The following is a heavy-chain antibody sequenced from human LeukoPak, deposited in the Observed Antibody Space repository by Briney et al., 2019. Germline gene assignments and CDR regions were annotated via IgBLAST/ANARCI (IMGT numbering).Heavy chain of an antibody. D-gene: IGHD6-19*01. CDR3: ARHPSGGEQWLVKDDAFDI. CDR2: IYYSGST. Sequence: SETLSLTCTVSGGSISSGGYYWSWIRQPPGKGLEWIGYIYYSGSTNYNPSLKSRVTISVDTSKNQFSLKLSSVTAADTAVYYCARHPSGGEQWLVKDDAFDIWGQGTMVTVSS. V-gene: IGHV4-61*08. CDR1: GGSISSGGYY. J-gene: IGHJ3*02.